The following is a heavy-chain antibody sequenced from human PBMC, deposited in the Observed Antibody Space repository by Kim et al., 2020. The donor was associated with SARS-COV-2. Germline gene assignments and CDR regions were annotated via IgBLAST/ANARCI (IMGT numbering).Heavy chain of an antibody. V-gene: IGHV1-69*13. J-gene: IGHJ4*02. CDR2: IIPIFGTA. CDR1: GGTFSSYA. D-gene: IGHD3-22*01. Sequence: SVKVSCKASGGTFSSYAISWVRQAPGQGLEWMGGIIPIFGTANYAQKFQGRVTITADESTSTAYMELSSLRSEDTAVYYYARFRTYYYDSSGYYFDYWGQGTLVTVSS. CDR3: ARFRTYYYDSSGYYFDY.